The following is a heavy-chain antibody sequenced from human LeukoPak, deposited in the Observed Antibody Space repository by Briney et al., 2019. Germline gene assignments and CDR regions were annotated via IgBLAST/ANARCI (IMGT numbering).Heavy chain of an antibody. CDR2: INHSGST. V-gene: IGHV4-34*01. CDR1: GGSFSGYY. Sequence: PSETLSLTCAVYGGSFSGYYWSWIRQPPGKGLEWIGEINHSGSTNYNPSLKSRVTISVDTSKNQFSLKLSSVTAADTAEYYCARPKWFGALDVWGKGTTVTISS. J-gene: IGHJ6*04. CDR3: ARPKWFGALDV. D-gene: IGHD3-10*01.